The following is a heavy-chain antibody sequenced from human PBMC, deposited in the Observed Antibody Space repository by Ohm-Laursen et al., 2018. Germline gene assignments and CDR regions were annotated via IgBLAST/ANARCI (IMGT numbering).Heavy chain of an antibody. CDR3: VHRRIGNWFDP. V-gene: IGHV2-5*02. Sequence: TQTLTLTRTFSGFSLSTSGVGVGWIRQPPGKALEWLALIYWDDDKRYSPSLKSRLTITKDTSKNQVVLTMTNMDPVDTATYYCVHRRIGNWFDPWGQGTLVTVSS. CDR2: IYWDDDK. J-gene: IGHJ5*02. CDR1: GFSLSTSGVG.